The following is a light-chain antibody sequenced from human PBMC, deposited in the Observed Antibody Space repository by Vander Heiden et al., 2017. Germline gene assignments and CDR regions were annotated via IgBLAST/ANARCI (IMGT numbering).Light chain of an antibody. CDR1: QSISSY. V-gene: IGKV1-39*01. Sequence: DLHRTQTPSSLSASVGDRVTITCRASQSISSYLNWYQQKPGKAPKLLIYAASSLQSGVPSRFSGSGSGTDFTLTISSLQPEDFATYYCQQNYSNPRTFGQGTKLEIK. CDR3: QQNYSNPRT. CDR2: AAS. J-gene: IGKJ2*01.